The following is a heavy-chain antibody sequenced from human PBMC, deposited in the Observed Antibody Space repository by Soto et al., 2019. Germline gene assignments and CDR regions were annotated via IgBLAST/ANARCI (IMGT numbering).Heavy chain of an antibody. V-gene: IGHV3-11*01. CDR2: ISNGGSTI. CDR3: ARLPWADYGGIFDP. D-gene: IGHD4-17*01. CDR1: GFTFSDYY. J-gene: IGHJ5*02. Sequence: PGGSLRLSCAASGFTFSDYYMSWIRQAPGKGLEWVSYISNGGSTIYYADSVKGRFTISRDNAENSLYLQMNSLRAEDTAVYYCARLPWADYGGIFDPWGQGTLVTVSS.